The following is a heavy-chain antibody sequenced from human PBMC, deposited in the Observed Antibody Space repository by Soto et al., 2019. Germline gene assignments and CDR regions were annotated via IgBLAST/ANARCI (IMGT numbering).Heavy chain of an antibody. Sequence: EVQLVETGGGLIQPGGSLRLSCAASGFTVSSYYMSWVRQAPGKGLEWVSVIYSGGTTYYADSVKGPFHISRDSSKNELYLQMNSLRAEDTAVYYCAREYYTDRSGYYGYFQHWGQGTLVTVSS. J-gene: IGHJ1*01. D-gene: IGHD3-22*01. CDR1: GFTVSSYY. CDR3: AREYYTDRSGYYGYFQH. V-gene: IGHV3-53*02. CDR2: IYSGGTT.